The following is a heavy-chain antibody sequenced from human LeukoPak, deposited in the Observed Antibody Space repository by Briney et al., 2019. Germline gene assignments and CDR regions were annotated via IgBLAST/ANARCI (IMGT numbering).Heavy chain of an antibody. CDR1: GGSISTFY. Sequence: SETLSLTCRVSGGSISTFYWSWIRQPPGKGLEWIGYIDYSGSAYYNPSLMSRVSMSVDTSTNQLSLKLSSVTAADTAVYYCARRKGIGPYKDWFDPWGQGTLVTVSS. V-gene: IGHV4-59*08. CDR2: IDYSGSA. CDR3: ARRKGIGPYKDWFDP. D-gene: IGHD1-1*01. J-gene: IGHJ5*02.